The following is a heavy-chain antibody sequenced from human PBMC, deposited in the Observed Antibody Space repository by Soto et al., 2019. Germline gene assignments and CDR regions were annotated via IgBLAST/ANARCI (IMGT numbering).Heavy chain of an antibody. CDR1: GFTFRNFA. J-gene: IGHJ5*02. Sequence: PGGSLRLSCTGSGFTFRNFAMYWVRQAPGKGLDWVAGISPDGVTKYHSDSVKGRLTISRDDSKDTLYLEMSGLRRDDTAVYYCARGDQWVVFGPTDHWGLGTPVTVSS. CDR2: ISPDGVTK. D-gene: IGHD6-19*01. CDR3: ARGDQWVVFGPTDH. V-gene: IGHV3-30*04.